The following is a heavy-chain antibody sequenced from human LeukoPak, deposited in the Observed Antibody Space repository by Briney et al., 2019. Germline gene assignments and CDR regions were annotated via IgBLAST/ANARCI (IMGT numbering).Heavy chain of an antibody. Sequence: SETLSLTCTVSGGSISSYYWSWIRQPPGKGLEWIGYIYYSGSTNYNPSLKSRVTISGDTSKNQFSLRLTSVTAADTAVYYCARDTTFDFWTGGLDVWGPGTTVTVSS. CDR1: GGSISSYY. J-gene: IGHJ6*02. CDR2: IYYSGST. V-gene: IGHV4-59*12. CDR3: ARDTTFDFWTGGLDV. D-gene: IGHD3-3*01.